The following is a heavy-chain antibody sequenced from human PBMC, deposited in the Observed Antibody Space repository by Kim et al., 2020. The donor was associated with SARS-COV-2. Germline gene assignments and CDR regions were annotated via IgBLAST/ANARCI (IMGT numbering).Heavy chain of an antibody. Sequence: PPLKSRVTISVDTSKNQFSLKLSSVTAADTAVYYCARHLGVYGSHDAFDIWGQGTMVTVSS. D-gene: IGHD3-10*01. J-gene: IGHJ3*02. CDR3: ARHLGVYGSHDAFDI. V-gene: IGHV4-39*01.